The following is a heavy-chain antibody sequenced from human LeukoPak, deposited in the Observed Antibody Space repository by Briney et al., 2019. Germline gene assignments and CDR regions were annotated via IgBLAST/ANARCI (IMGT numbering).Heavy chain of an antibody. J-gene: IGHJ4*02. V-gene: IGHV1-2*02. Sequence: GASVKVSCKASGYTFTGYYMHWVRQAPGQGLEWMGWINPNSGGTNYAQKFQGRVTMTRDTSISTAYMELSRLRSGDTAVYYCARDSSHFGVVMSGYWGQGTLVTVSS. CDR1: GYTFTGYY. CDR3: ARDSSHFGVVMSGY. D-gene: IGHD3-3*01. CDR2: INPNSGGT.